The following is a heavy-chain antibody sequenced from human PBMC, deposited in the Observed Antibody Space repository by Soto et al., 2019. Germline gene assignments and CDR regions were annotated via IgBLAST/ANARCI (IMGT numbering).Heavy chain of an antibody. V-gene: IGHV4-31*03. CDR1: GGSISSGGYF. CDR3: AREPSI. Sequence: QVQLQESGPGLVKPSQTLSLTCTVSGGSISSGGYFWNWIRQHPGQGLEWIGYIYYSGSTYYYPSLKSRVTLSLYTSKNQFSLKLKSVTAADTAVYYCAREPSIWGQGTLVTVSS. J-gene: IGHJ4*02. CDR2: IYYSGST.